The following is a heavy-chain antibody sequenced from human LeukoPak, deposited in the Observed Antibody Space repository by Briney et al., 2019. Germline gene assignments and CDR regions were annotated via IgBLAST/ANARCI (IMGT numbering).Heavy chain of an antibody. CDR2: ISSSGSTI. J-gene: IGHJ6*03. CDR1: GFTFSDYY. D-gene: IGHD3-9*01. Sequence: GGSLRLSCAASGFTFSDYYMSWIRQAPGKGLEWVSYISSSGSTIYYADSVKGRFTISRVNAKNSLYLQMNSLRAEDTAVYYCARVSNDILTGYGYYYYMDVWGKGTTVTVSS. V-gene: IGHV3-11*01. CDR3: ARVSNDILTGYGYYYYMDV.